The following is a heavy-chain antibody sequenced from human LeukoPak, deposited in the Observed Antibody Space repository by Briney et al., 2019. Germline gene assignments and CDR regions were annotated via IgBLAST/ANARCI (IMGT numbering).Heavy chain of an antibody. CDR1: GGSISTYY. V-gene: IGHV4-59*08. CDR2: IYSSGST. CDR3: ARHSFSGFGDFDY. D-gene: IGHD3-10*01. Sequence: SETLSLTCTVSGGSISTYYWSWIRQPPGKGLEWIGYIYSSGSTYYNPSLKSRVTISVDTSKNQFSLKLSSVTAADTAVYYCARHSFSGFGDFDYWGQGTLVTVSS. J-gene: IGHJ4*02.